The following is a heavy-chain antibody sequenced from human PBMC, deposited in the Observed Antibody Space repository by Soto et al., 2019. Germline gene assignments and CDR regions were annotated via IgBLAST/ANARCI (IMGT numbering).Heavy chain of an antibody. V-gene: IGHV4-59*01. CDR1: GGSISSYY. CDR3: ASGSPLCSGGNCSSGPFDY. Sequence: SETLSLTCTVSGGSISSYYWSWIRQPPGKGLEWIGYIYYSGSTNYNPSLKSRVTISVDTSKNQFSLKLSSVTAADTAVYYCASGSPLCSGGNCSSGPFDYWGQGTLVTVSS. CDR2: IYYSGST. J-gene: IGHJ4*02. D-gene: IGHD2-15*01.